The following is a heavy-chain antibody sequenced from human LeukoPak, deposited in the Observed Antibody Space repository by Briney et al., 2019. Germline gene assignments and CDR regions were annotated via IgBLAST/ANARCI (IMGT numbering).Heavy chain of an antibody. V-gene: IGHV3-23*01. CDR1: GTTLSNYG. J-gene: IGHJ4*02. CDR2: ILDRVGNK. CDR3: ARRGVVIRVILVGFHKEAFYFDS. Sequence: GSLRLACAVSGTTLSNYGISWVRQAPGKLLGWVAGILDRVGNKNYADSVKGRLTISRDNPKNPLYLQMNSLRAEDTAVYFCARRGVVIRVILVGFHKEAFYFDSWGQGALVTVSS. D-gene: IGHD3-22*01.